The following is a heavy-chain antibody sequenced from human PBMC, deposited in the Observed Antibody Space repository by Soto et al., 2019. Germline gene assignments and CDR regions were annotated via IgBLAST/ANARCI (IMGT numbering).Heavy chain of an antibody. Sequence: QVQLVQSGAEVKKPGSSEKVSCKASGGTFSSYSISWVRQAPGQGLEWMGGITPIFDTAEYAQKFQGRVTFTADESTTTAYMELSSLRSEDTAVYYCARDRIVAVGTNAFDIWGQGTRVTVSS. D-gene: IGHD6-13*01. V-gene: IGHV1-69*01. CDR3: ARDRIVAVGTNAFDI. CDR1: GGTFSSYS. J-gene: IGHJ3*02. CDR2: ITPIFDTA.